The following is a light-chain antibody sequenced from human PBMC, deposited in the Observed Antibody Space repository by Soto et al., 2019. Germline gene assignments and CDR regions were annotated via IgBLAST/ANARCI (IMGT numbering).Light chain of an antibody. J-gene: IGLJ1*01. CDR3: QSYDSSLSGYV. Sequence: QCSLTHPCSVSGATGQRGTISCTGSSSNIGTGYDVDWYQQLPGTAPKLLIYGNSNRPSGVPDRFSGSKSGTSASLAITGLQAEDEADYYCQSYDSSLSGYVFGTGTKVTVL. CDR2: GNS. CDR1: SSNIGTGYD. V-gene: IGLV1-40*01.